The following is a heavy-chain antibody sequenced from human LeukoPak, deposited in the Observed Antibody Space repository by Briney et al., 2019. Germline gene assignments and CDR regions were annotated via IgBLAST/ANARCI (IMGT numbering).Heavy chain of an antibody. V-gene: IGHV1-2*06. J-gene: IGHJ3*02. CDR3: ARDLSMTMVVTRDALDI. CDR1: GYSFTGYY. CDR2: INPNSGGT. Sequence: ASVKVSCKASGYSFTGYYMHWVRQAPGQGLEWMGRINPNSGGTNYAQKFQGRVTMTRDTSISTAYMELSSLRSDDTAVYYCARDLSMTMVVTRDALDIWGQGIMVTVSS. D-gene: IGHD4-23*01.